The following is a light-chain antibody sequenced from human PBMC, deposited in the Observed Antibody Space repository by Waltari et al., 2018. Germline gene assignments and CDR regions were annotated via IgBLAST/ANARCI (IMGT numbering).Light chain of an antibody. CDR1: SSDVGGYNY. CDR2: EVS. CDR3: SSYAGSNNLGV. V-gene: IGLV2-8*01. J-gene: IGLJ1*01. Sequence: QSALTQPPSASGSPGQSVTISCSGTSSDVGGYNYVSWYHQHPGKAPKRMIYEVSKRPSGVPDRFSGSKSGNTASLTVSGLQAEDEADYYCSSYAGSNNLGVFGTGTKVTVL.